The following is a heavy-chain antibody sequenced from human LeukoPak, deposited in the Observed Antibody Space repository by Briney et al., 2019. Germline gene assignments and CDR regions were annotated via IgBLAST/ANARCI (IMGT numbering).Heavy chain of an antibody. J-gene: IGHJ4*02. Sequence: DSVKGRFTISRDNSKNMLYLQMNGLRAEDTATYYCAKRAGWAFDYWGQGILVTVSS. CDR3: AKRAGWAFDY. D-gene: IGHD1-26*01. V-gene: IGHV3-23*01.